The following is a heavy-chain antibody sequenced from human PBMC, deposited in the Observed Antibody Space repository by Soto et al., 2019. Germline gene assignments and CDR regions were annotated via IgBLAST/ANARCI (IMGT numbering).Heavy chain of an antibody. J-gene: IGHJ5*02. CDR1: GYTFSGSA. CDR2: IRGKANSYET. D-gene: IGHD2-2*01. V-gene: IGHV3-73*01. Sequence: EVQLVESGGGLVQPGGSLKLSCVASGYTFSGSAFHWVRQASGKGQEWVGRIRGKANSYETAYAESVKGRFTISRDDSKNTAFLQMNSLKTEDTAVYYCTSRYCSSASCHTWGQGTRVTVSS. CDR3: TSRYCSSASCHT.